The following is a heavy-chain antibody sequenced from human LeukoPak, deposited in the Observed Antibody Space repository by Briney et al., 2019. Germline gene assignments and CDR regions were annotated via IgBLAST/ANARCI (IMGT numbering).Heavy chain of an antibody. CDR1: GFMFDDYD. V-gene: IGHV3-20*04. CDR3: ARVFKYSVSGYYFDY. D-gene: IGHD2-21*01. Sequence: PGGSLRLSCAASGFMFDDYDMTWVRQAPGKGLEWVSGINWNAGSTAYADSVKGRFTISRDNAKNSLYLQMSSLRAEDTALYYCARVFKYSVSGYYFDYWGQEALVTVSS. CDR2: INWNAGST. J-gene: IGHJ4*02.